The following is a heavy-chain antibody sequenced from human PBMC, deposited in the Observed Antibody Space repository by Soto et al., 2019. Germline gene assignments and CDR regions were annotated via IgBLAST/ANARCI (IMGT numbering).Heavy chain of an antibody. CDR1: GFTFSSYA. V-gene: IGHV3-30-3*01. D-gene: IGHD5-12*01. Sequence: QVQLVESGGGVVQPGRSLRLSCAASGFTFSSYAMHWVRQAPGKGLEWVAVISYDGSNKYYADSVKGRFTISRDNSKNTLYVKRSSMRAEDKAVYYCDSVDVEMATIPVFDYWVQRTLVTVSS. CDR2: ISYDGSNK. J-gene: IGHJ4*02. CDR3: DSVDVEMATIPVFDY.